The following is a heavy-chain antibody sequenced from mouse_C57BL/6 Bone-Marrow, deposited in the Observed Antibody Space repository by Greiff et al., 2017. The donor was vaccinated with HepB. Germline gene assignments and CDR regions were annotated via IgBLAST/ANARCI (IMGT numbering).Heavy chain of an antibody. CDR3: ARSPHYYGSSFDY. Sequence: EVQRVESGGGLVKPGGSLKLSCAASGFTFSDYGMHWVRQAPEKGLEWVAYISSGSSTIYYADTVKGRFTISRDNAKNTLFLQMTSLRSEDTAMYYCARSPHYYGSSFDYWGQGTTLTVSS. J-gene: IGHJ2*01. V-gene: IGHV5-17*01. D-gene: IGHD1-1*01. CDR1: GFTFSDYG. CDR2: ISSGSSTI.